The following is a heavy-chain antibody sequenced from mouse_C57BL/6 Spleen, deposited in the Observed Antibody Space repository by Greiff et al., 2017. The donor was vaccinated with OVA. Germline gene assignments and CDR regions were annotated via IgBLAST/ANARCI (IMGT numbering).Heavy chain of an antibody. D-gene: IGHD2-4*01. J-gene: IGHJ3*01. CDR2: FYPGSGSI. CDR3: ARHGPPYDYDGTWFAY. CDR1: GYTFTEYT. V-gene: IGHV1-62-2*01. Sequence: QVHVKQSGAELVKPGASVKLSCKASGYTFTEYTIHWVKQRSGQGLEWIGWFYPGSGSIKYNEKFKDKATLTADKSSSTVYMELSRLTSEDSAVYFCARHGPPYDYDGTWFAYWGQGTLVTVSA.